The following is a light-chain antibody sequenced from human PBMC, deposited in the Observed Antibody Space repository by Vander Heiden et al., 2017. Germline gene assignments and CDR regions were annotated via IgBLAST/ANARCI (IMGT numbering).Light chain of an antibody. CDR2: DAS. CDR1: QSVSSY. J-gene: IGKJ5*01. CDR3: QQRSTLTL. V-gene: IGKV3-11*01. Sequence: EIVLTQSPATLSLSPGERATLSCRASQSVSSYLAWYQQKPGQAPRLLIYDASNSANGIPDRFSGSGSGTDFTLTSSRREHEDFAVYYWQQRSTLTLFGQGTLMEIK.